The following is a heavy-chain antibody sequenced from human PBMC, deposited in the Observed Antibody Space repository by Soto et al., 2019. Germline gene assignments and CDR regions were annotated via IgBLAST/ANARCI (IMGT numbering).Heavy chain of an antibody. CDR3: ARDLDSGTTFYGMDV. Sequence: GGSLRLSCAASGFTFSSYAMHWVRQAPGKGLEWVAVISYDGSNKYYADSVKGRFTISRDNSKNTLYLQMNSLRAEDTAVYYCARDLDSGTTFYGMDVWGQGTTVTVSS. CDR1: GFTFSSYA. D-gene: IGHD1-7*01. CDR2: ISYDGSNK. V-gene: IGHV3-30-3*01. J-gene: IGHJ6*02.